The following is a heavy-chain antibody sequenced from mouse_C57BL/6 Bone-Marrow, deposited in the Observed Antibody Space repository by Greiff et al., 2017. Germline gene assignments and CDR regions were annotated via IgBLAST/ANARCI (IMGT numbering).Heavy chain of an antibody. Sequence: QLQQSGPELVKPGASVKISCKASGYSFTDYNMNWVKQSNGKSLAWIGVINPNYGTTSYNQKFKGKATLTVDQSCSTADMQLNSLASEDSAVYYCARSCYGRSGGDFDYWGQGTTLTVSS. CDR2: INPNYGTT. J-gene: IGHJ2*01. CDR1: GYSFTDYN. D-gene: IGHD1-1*01. V-gene: IGHV1-39*01. CDR3: ARSCYGRSGGDFDY.